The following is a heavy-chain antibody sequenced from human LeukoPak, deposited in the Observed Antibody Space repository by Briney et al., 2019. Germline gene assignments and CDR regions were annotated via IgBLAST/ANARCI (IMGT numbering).Heavy chain of an antibody. D-gene: IGHD1-26*01. Sequence: PGGSLRLSCAASGFTVTNYGMTWVRQAPGKGLEWGSGIGFSTDTTYYADSVSGPFTISRDMSANTLYLQMENVRADDTAIHYCARRGMASWENWFDPWGQGTLVTVSS. J-gene: IGHJ5*02. CDR2: IGFSTDTT. CDR3: ARRGMASWENWFDP. V-gene: IGHV3-23*01. CDR1: GFTVTNYG.